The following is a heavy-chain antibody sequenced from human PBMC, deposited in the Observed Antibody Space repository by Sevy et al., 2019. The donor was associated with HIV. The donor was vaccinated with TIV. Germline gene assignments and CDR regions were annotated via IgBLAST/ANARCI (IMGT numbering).Heavy chain of an antibody. V-gene: IGHV1-2*06. D-gene: IGHD1-26*01. Sequence: ASVKVSCKTFGYTFTDNYIHWVRQAPGQGLEWMGRFNPLSGGTKSAQQFQGRVTMTRDTSISTAYMEVSRLTFDDTAVYYCAREAGSTYYGLLDYWGQGCLVTVSS. CDR1: GYTFTDNY. CDR3: AREAGSTYYGLLDY. J-gene: IGHJ4*02. CDR2: FNPLSGGT.